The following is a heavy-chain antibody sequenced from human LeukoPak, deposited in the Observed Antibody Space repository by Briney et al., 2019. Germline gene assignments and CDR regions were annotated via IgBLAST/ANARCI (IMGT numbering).Heavy chain of an antibody. D-gene: IGHD1-1*01. CDR2: ISGSGGST. CDR3: ATGNLDPKDY. J-gene: IGHJ4*02. CDR1: GFTFSSYA. Sequence: PGGSLRLSCAASGFTFSSYAMSWVRQAPGKGLEGVSAISGSGGSTYYADSVKGRFTVSRDSSKNTLYLQMNSLRAEDTAVYYCATGNLDPKDYWGQGTLVTVSS. V-gene: IGHV3-23*01.